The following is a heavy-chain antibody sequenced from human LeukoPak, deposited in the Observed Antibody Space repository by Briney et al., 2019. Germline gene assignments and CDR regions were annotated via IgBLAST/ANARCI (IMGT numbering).Heavy chain of an antibody. CDR1: GFTFSSYT. Sequence: PGGSLRLSCVASGFTFSSYTMNWVRRAPGKGLEWVSSISGSGNTKYYSDSVEGRFTISRDNAENSLFLQMNSLRDEDTAVYYCARSFYGSSWRAFDYWGQGALVTVSS. CDR3: ARSFYGSSWRAFDY. CDR2: ISGSGNTK. D-gene: IGHD6-13*01. J-gene: IGHJ4*02. V-gene: IGHV3-48*02.